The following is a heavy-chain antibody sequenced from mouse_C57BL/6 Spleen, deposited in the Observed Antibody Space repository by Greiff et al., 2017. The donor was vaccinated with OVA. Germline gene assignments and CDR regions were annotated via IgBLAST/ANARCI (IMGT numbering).Heavy chain of an antibody. V-gene: IGHV5-17*01. CDR1: GFTFSDYG. CDR2: ISSGSSTI. CDR3: ARDYGSSTYYFDY. J-gene: IGHJ2*01. D-gene: IGHD1-1*01. Sequence: DVQLVESGGGLVKPGGSLKLSCAASGFTFSDYGMHWVRQAPEKGLEWVAYISSGSSTIYYADTVKGRFTISRDNAKNTLFLQMTRLRSEDTAMYYCARDYGSSTYYFDYWGQGTTLTVSS.